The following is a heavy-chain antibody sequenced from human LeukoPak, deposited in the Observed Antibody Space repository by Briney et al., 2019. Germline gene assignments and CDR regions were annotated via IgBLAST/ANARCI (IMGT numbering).Heavy chain of an antibody. CDR1: GGSISSYH. J-gene: IGHJ5*02. CDR2: IYYSGST. V-gene: IGHV4-59*12. CDR3: ATALDYGDFPTANWFDP. D-gene: IGHD4-17*01. Sequence: PSETLSLACTVSGGSISSYHWNWIRQPPGKGLEWIGYIYYSGSTNYNPSLKSRVTISVDTSNNQFSLKLSSVTAAYTALHYSATALDYGDFPTANWFDPWGQGTLVTVSS.